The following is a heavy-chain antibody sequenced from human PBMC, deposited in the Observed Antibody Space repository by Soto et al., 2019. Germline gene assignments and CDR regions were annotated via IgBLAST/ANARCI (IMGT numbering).Heavy chain of an antibody. CDR2: INHSGST. CDR1: GGSISSSTYY. CDR3: AREGPYSSGWSPNIGLDY. Sequence: SETLSLTCTVSGGSISSSTYYWSWIRQPPGKGLEWIGEINHSGSTNYNPSLKSRVTISVDTSKNQFSLKLSSVTAADTAVYYCAREGPYSSGWSPNIGLDYWGQGTLVTVSS. J-gene: IGHJ4*02. D-gene: IGHD6-19*01. V-gene: IGHV4-39*07.